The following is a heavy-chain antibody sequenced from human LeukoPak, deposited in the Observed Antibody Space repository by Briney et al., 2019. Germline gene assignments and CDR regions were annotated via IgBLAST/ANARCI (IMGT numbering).Heavy chain of an antibody. CDR1: GGSFSGYY. CDR3: ARGPYCSSTSCYTPPEN. V-gene: IGHV4-34*01. J-gene: IGHJ4*02. CDR2: INHSGST. Sequence: SETLSLTCAVYGGSFSGYYWSWIRQPPGKGLEWIGEINHSGSTNYNPSLKSRVTISVDTPKNQFSLKLSSVTAADTAVYYCARGPYCSSTSCYTPPENWGQGTLVTVSS. D-gene: IGHD2-2*02.